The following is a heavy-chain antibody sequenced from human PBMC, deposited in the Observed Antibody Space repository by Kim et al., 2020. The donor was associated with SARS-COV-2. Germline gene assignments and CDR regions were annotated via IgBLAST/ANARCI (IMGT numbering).Heavy chain of an antibody. D-gene: IGHD6-19*01. CDR1: GDSINDNW. J-gene: IGHJ4*02. Sequence: SETLSLTCTVSGDSINDNWWSWSRQSPERGLEWIGYIHKTGTTNYNTSLNSRVTMSLDMSKRQSSLKLSSVTAADTAVYYCAVGAGWLIDYWGSGTLVTV. CDR3: AVGAGWLIDY. CDR2: IHKTGTT. V-gene: IGHV4-4*08.